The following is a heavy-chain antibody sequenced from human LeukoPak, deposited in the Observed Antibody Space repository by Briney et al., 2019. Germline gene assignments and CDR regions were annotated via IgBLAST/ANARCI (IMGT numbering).Heavy chain of an antibody. J-gene: IGHJ4*02. V-gene: IGHV3-23*01. CDR1: GFTFSSYG. CDR3: AKDMVRGVIPVDYFDY. Sequence: GGTLRLSCAASGFTFSSYGMRWVRQTPGRGLERVSAISGSGGSTYYADSVKGRFTISREKSKNTLYLQMSSLRAEDTAVYYCAKDMVRGVIPVDYFDYWGQGTLVTVSS. CDR2: ISGSGGST. D-gene: IGHD3-10*01.